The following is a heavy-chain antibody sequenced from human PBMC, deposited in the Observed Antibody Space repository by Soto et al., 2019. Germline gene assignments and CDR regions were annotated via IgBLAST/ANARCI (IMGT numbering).Heavy chain of an antibody. J-gene: IGHJ1*01. CDR1: GFSLSTSGVG. CDR3: AHRSSIGYSSGWYVYFQH. D-gene: IGHD6-19*01. V-gene: IGHV2-5*02. CDR2: IYWDDDK. Sequence: SGPTLVNPTPTLTLTCTFSGFSLSTSGVGVGWIRQPPGKALEWLALIYWDDDKRYSPSLKSRLTITKDTSKNQVVLTMTNMGPVDTATYYCAHRSSIGYSSGWYVYFQHWGQGTLVTVSS.